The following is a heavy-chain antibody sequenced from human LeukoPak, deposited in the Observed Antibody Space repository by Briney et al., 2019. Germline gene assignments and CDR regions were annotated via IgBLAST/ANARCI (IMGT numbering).Heavy chain of an antibody. CDR2: IYYSGST. V-gene: IGHV4-59*01. D-gene: IGHD6-19*01. J-gene: IGHJ4*02. Sequence: PSETLSLTCTVSGGSISSYYWSWIRQPPGKGLEWIGYIYYSGSTNYNPSLKSRVTISVDTSKNQFSLKLSSVTAADTAVYYCARDVEVFSSGWYPTYYFDYWGQGTLVTVSS. CDR3: ARDVEVFSSGWYPTYYFDY. CDR1: GGSISSYY.